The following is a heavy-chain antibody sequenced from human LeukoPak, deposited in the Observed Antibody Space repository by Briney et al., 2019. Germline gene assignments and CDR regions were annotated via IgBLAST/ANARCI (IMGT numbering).Heavy chain of an antibody. CDR2: IYSSGST. Sequence: SETLSLTWTVAGGSISYYYWSWIRQPAGKGLEWIGRIYSSGSTNYNPSLESRVTMSVDTSKNQVSLKLSSVTAADTAVYFCARVGLAVAGAPFDYWGPGTLVTVSS. V-gene: IGHV4-4*07. CDR3: ARVGLAVAGAPFDY. J-gene: IGHJ4*02. CDR1: GGSISYYY. D-gene: IGHD6-19*01.